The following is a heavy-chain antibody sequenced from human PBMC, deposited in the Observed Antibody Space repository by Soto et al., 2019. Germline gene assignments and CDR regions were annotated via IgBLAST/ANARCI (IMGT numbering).Heavy chain of an antibody. CDR3: VKDRDLSGRLSGY. J-gene: IGHJ4*02. CDR1: GYTFTSYG. D-gene: IGHD1-26*01. Sequence: ASVKVSCKAFGYTFTSYGITWVRQAPGQGLEWMGWISTSHGYTSYAQKVQGRFTMTRDTATSTAYMELSSLRSDDTAVYYCVKDRDLSGRLSGYWGQGSLVTVSS. CDR2: ISTSHGYT. V-gene: IGHV1-18*01.